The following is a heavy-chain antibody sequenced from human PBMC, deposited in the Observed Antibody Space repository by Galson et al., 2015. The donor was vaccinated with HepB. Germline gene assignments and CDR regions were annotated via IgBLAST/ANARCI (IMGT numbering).Heavy chain of an antibody. CDR1: GYTFTRYH. Sequence: SCKASGYTFTRYHVHWVRQAPGQGLEWVGWINPDNGNTKYAQKLQGRVTMTTDTSTSTAYMELRSLRSDDTAVYYCARGPWFGELTGILVLQHWGQGTLVTVSS. V-gene: IGHV1-18*01. D-gene: IGHD3-10*01. J-gene: IGHJ1*01. CDR3: ARGPWFGELTGILVLQH. CDR2: INPDNGNT.